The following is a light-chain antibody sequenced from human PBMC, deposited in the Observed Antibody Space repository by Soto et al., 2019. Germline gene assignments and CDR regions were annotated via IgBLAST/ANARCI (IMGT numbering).Light chain of an antibody. Sequence: EIVLTQSPGTLSLSPGERATLSCRASQALTSSYLAWFQQRPGQAPRLLIYGTSRRATGIPDRFSGSGSGTDFTLTISRLEPEDFAVYYCQQYDSSPRTFGGGTKVEIK. V-gene: IGKV3-20*01. CDR2: GTS. J-gene: IGKJ4*01. CDR3: QQYDSSPRT. CDR1: QALTSSY.